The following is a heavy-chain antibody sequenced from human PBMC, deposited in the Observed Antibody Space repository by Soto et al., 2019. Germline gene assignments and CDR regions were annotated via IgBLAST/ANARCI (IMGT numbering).Heavy chain of an antibody. D-gene: IGHD1-26*01. V-gene: IGHV4-39*01. J-gene: IGHJ4*02. CDR2: IYYSGST. CDR3: ARHTMGSSRLIDY. Sequence: SETLSLTCTVSGGSVSNNNYYWGWIRQPPGKGLEWIGDIYYSGSTYYNPSLKSRVTISVDTSKNQFSLKLRSVTAADTAVYYCARHTMGSSRLIDYWGQGALVTVSS. CDR1: GGSVSNNNYY.